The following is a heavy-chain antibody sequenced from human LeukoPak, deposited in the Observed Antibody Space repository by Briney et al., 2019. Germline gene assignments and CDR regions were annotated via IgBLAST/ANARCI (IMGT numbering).Heavy chain of an antibody. J-gene: IGHJ6*02. D-gene: IGHD6-19*01. Sequence: GGSLRLSRAASGFTFSSYAMSWVRQAPGKGLEWVSAISGSGGSTYYADSVKGRFTISRDNSKNTLYLQMNSLRAEDTAVYYCAKDGEQWLVKDYYYGMDVWGQGTTVTVSS. CDR1: GFTFSSYA. V-gene: IGHV3-23*01. CDR2: ISGSGGST. CDR3: AKDGEQWLVKDYYYGMDV.